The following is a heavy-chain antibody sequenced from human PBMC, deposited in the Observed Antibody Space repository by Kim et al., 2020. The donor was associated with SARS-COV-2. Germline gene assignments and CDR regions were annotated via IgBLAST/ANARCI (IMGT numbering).Heavy chain of an antibody. D-gene: IGHD5-12*01. Sequence: RYSPSFQGQVTISADKSISTAYLQWSSLKASDTAMYFCARVPMATSFFDYWGQGTLVTVSS. J-gene: IGHJ4*02. CDR3: ARVPMATSFFDY. V-gene: IGHV5-51*01.